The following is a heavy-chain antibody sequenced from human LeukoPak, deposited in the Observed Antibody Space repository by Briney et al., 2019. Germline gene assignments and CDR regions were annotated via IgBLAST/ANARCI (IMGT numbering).Heavy chain of an antibody. D-gene: IGHD3-9*01. V-gene: IGHV3-66*01. CDR1: GFTVSSTY. J-gene: IGHJ4*02. CDR2: FYSGDTT. CDR3: ARRLLTGYYEF. Sequence: GGSLRLSCAASGFTVSSTYMSWVRQAPGKGLEWVSVFYSGDTTYYANSVKGRFTISRDNSKNMLYLQMNSLRVEDTAVYYCARRLLTGYYEFWGQGTLVTVSS.